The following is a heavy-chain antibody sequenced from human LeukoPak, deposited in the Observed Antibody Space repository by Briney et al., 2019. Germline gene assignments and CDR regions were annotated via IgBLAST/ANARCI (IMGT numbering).Heavy chain of an antibody. D-gene: IGHD6-13*01. V-gene: IGHV3-23*01. CDR2: ISGSGGST. Sequence: QPGGSLRLSCAASGFTFSSYAMSWVRQAPGKGLEWVSAISGSGGSTYYADSVKGRFTISRDNSKNTLYLQMNSLRAEDTAVYYCASGYDSSSWYEGWPFDPWGQGTLVTVSS. CDR3: ASGYDSSSWYEGWPFDP. J-gene: IGHJ5*02. CDR1: GFTFSSYA.